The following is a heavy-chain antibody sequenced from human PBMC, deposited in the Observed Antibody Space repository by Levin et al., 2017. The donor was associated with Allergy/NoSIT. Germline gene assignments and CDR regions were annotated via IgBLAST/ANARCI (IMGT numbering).Heavy chain of an antibody. V-gene: IGHV3-48*02. CDR1: GFTFSSYS. Sequence: PGGSLRLSCAASGFTFSSYSMNWVRQAPGKGLEWVSYISSSSSTIYYADSVKGRFTISRDNAKNSLYLQMNSLRDEDTAVYYCARVRWYRAPGITGTKSLGSSWYYFDYWGQGTLVTVSS. CDR3: ARVRWYRAPGITGTKSLGSSWYYFDY. D-gene: IGHD1-7*01. CDR2: ISSSSSTI. J-gene: IGHJ4*02.